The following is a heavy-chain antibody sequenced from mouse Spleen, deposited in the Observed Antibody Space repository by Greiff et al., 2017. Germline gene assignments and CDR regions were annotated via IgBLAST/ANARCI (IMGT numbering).Heavy chain of an antibody. Sequence: VQLKESVAELVRPGASVKLSCTASGFNIKNTYMHWVKQRPEQGLEWIGRIDPANGNTKYAPKFQGKATITADTSSNTAYLQLSSLTSEDTAIYYCAPHYYGYVDAMDYWGQGTSVTVSS. CDR1: GFNIKNTY. D-gene: IGHD1-2*01. J-gene: IGHJ4*01. V-gene: IGHV14-3*01. CDR2: IDPANGNT. CDR3: APHYYGYVDAMDY.